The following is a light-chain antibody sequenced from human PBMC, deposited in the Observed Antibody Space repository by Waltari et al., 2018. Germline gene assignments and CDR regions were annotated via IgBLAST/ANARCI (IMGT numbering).Light chain of an antibody. CDR2: KDS. CDR3: YCAADSNVRV. CDR1: VLAKKKKS. Sequence: SYELTQPSPVSVSPGQTARITCPGDVLAKKKKSVRWFQQKPGQAPVLVIYKDSERPSGIPDRISGSTSGTTVTLTISGAQVEDEADYYCYCAADSNVRVFGGGTRLTVL. V-gene: IGLV3-27*01. J-gene: IGLJ2*01.